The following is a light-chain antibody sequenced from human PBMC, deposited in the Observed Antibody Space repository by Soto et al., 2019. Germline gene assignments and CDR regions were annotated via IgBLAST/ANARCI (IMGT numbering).Light chain of an antibody. J-gene: IGLJ1*01. V-gene: IGLV2-14*01. CDR1: SSDVGGYNY. Sequence: SAVPHPASVCGSPGQSITISCTGTSSDVGGYNYVSWYQQHPGKAPKLMIYDVSNRPSGVSNRFSGSKSGNTASLTISGLQAEDEADYYCSSYTSSSTLSVLGTGTKVTVL. CDR2: DVS. CDR3: SSYTSSSTLSV.